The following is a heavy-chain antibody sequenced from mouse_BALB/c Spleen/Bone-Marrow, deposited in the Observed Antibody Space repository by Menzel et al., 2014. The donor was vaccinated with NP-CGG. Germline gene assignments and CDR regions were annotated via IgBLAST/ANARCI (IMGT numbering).Heavy chain of an antibody. CDR3: ARDGTYPAWFAY. Sequence: VQLQESGAELARPGASVKLSCKASGYTFTSYWMQWVKQRPGQGLEWIGAIYPGDGDTRYTQKFEGKATLTADKSSSTAYMQLSSLASEDSAVYYCARDGTYPAWFAYWGQGTLVTVSA. D-gene: IGHD5-1*01. CDR2: IYPGDGDT. CDR1: GYTFTSYW. V-gene: IGHV1-87*01. J-gene: IGHJ3*01.